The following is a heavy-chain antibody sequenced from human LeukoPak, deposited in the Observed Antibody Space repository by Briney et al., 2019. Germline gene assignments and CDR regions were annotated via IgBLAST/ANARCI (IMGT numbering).Heavy chain of an antibody. CDR2: IYYSGST. CDR3: AREEPSSYYYMDV. D-gene: IGHD6-13*01. J-gene: IGHJ6*03. Sequence: SETLSLTCTVSGGSISSYYWSWIRQPPGKGLEWIGYIYYSGSTNYNPSPKSRVTISVDTSKNQFSLKLSSVTAADTAVYYCAREEPSSYYYMDVWGKGTTVTISS. V-gene: IGHV4-59*01. CDR1: GGSISSYY.